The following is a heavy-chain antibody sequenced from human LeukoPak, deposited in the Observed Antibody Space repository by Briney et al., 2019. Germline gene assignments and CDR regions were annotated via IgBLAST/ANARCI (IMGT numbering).Heavy chain of an antibody. D-gene: IGHD1-14*01. Sequence: ASVKVSCKASGGTFSSYAISWVRQAPGQGLEWMGRIIPIFGIANYAQKFQGRVTITADKSTSTAYMELSSLRSEDTAVYYCARYKSGDYYYYGMDVWGQGTTVTVSS. CDR3: ARYKSGDYYYYGMDV. CDR1: GGTFSSYA. J-gene: IGHJ6*02. CDR2: IIPIFGIA. V-gene: IGHV1-69*04.